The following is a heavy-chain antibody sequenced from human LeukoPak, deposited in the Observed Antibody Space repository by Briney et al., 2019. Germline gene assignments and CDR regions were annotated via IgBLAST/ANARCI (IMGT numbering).Heavy chain of an antibody. CDR3: ARGSYCSSTSCYGGYFDY. CDR2: ISGSGGST. Sequence: GGSLRLSCAASGFTFSSYAMSWVRQAPGKGLEWVSAISGSGGSTYYADSVKGRFTISRDNAKNSLYLQMNSLRAEDTAVYYCARGSYCSSTSCYGGYFDYWGQGTLVTVSS. CDR1: GFTFSSYA. J-gene: IGHJ4*02. V-gene: IGHV3-23*01. D-gene: IGHD2-2*01.